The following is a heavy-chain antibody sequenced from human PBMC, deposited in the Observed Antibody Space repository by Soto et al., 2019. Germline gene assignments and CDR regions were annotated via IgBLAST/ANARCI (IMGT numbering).Heavy chain of an antibody. CDR1: GYTFTGYY. Sequence: GASVKVSCKASGYTFTGYYMHWVRQAPGQGLEWMGWINPNSGGTNYAQKFQGRVTMTRDTSISTAYMELSRLRSDDTAVYYCAREGTYCSSTSCYENWFDPWGQGTLLTVSS. CDR3: AREGTYCSSTSCYENWFDP. CDR2: INPNSGGT. V-gene: IGHV1-2*02. J-gene: IGHJ5*02. D-gene: IGHD2-2*01.